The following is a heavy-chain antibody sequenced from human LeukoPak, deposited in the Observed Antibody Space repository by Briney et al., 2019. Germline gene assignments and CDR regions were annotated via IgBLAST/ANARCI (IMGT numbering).Heavy chain of an antibody. J-gene: IGHJ3*02. D-gene: IGHD2-21*02. CDR3: ARINCGGDCSDAFDI. V-gene: IGHV3-9*01. CDR2: ISWKSGGI. CDR1: GFTFDDYA. Sequence: GGSLRLSCAASGFTFDDYAMHWVRQAPGKGLEWVSGISWKSGGIGYADSVKGRFTISRDNAKNSLYLQMNSLRAEDTAVYYCARINCGGDCSDAFDIWGQGTMVTVSS.